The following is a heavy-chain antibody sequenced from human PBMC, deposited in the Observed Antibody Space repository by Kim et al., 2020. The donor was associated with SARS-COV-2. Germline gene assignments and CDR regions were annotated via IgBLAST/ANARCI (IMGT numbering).Heavy chain of an antibody. CDR1: GYSFTSYY. D-gene: IGHD3-22*01. V-gene: IGHV1-46*01. CDR3: ARETYYYYSSGYYPYYFDY. Sequence: SVKVSCKASGYSFTSYYLHWVRQAPGQGLEWMGIIYPSGGSTTYAQKFQGRVTMTRDTSTSTVYMELSSLRSDDTAVYYCARETYYYYSSGYYPYYFDY. CDR2: IYPSGGST. J-gene: IGHJ4*01.